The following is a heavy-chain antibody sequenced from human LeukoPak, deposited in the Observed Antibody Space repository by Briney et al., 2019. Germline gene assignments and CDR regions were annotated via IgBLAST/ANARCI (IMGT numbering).Heavy chain of an antibody. J-gene: IGHJ3*02. CDR1: GYTFTSYD. D-gene: IGHD3-22*01. CDR2: ISAYNGNT. V-gene: IGHV1-18*01. CDR3: AAESIVVVDDAFDI. Sequence: GASVKVSCKASGYTFTSYDINWVRQAPGQGLEWMGWISAYNGNTNYAQKLQGRVTMTTDTSTSTAYMDLRSLRSDDTAVYYCAAESIVVVDDAFDIWGQGTMVTVSS.